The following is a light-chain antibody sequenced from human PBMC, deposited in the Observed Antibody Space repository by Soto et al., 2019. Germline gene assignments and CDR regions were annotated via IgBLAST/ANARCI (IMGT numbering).Light chain of an antibody. CDR2: GAS. V-gene: IGKV3-15*01. CDR3: QQYNNWWT. J-gene: IGKJ1*01. Sequence: EIVMTQSPVTLSVSPGERATLSCWASQDIKSNLAWYQQQPGQAPRLLIYGASTRATGIPVRFSGSGFGTEFTLTISRLQSEDFAVYFCQQYNNWWTFGQGTKVEIK. CDR1: QDIKSN.